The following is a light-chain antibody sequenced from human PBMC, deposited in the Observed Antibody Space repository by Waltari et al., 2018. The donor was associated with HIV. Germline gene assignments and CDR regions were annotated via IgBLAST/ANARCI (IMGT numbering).Light chain of an antibody. J-gene: IGKJ2*01. CDR3: QQYGSSRYT. CDR2: GIS. V-gene: IGKV3-20*01. Sequence: EIVLTQSPGTLSLSPGERATLSCRASQSFSSSYLAWYQQKPGQAPRLLIYGISSRVTGTPDRLSGSGSGTDFTLTISRLEPEDFAVYYCQQYGSSRYTFGQGTKLEIK. CDR1: QSFSSSY.